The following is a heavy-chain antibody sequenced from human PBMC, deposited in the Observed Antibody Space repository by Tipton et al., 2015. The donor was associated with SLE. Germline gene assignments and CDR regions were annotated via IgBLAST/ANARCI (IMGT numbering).Heavy chain of an antibody. CDR1: GYTLTGYY. J-gene: IGHJ1*01. D-gene: IGHD3-10*01. V-gene: IGHV1-2*02. CDR2: INPSGGAI. Sequence: QVQLVQSGAEVRKPGASVKVSCKASGYTLTGYYIHWVRQAPGQGPELMGWINPSGGAINYSQRFQGRVAMARDTSISTAYMELSRLRADDTAVYYCARERGVVKPGADFHRWCKGTLVTVSS. CDR3: ARERGVVKPGADFHR.